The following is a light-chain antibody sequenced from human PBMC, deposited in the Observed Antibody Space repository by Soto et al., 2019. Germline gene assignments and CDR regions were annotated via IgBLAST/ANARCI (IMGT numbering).Light chain of an antibody. V-gene: IGKV3-15*01. CDR2: VAS. CDR1: QSISSN. J-gene: IGKJ4*01. Sequence: EIVMTQSPATLSVSPGERATLSCRASQSISSNLAWYQQKPGQTPKLLIYVASTRATGIPGRCSGSGSGTDFTLPISSLQSEDFAVYYCQQYNVWPLTFGGGTKVEFK. CDR3: QQYNVWPLT.